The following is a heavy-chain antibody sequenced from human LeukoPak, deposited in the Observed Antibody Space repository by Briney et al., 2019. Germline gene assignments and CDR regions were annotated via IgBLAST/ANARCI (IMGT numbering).Heavy chain of an antibody. CDR1: GGSISSSSYY. CDR2: IFYTGNT. J-gene: IGHJ5*01. D-gene: IGHD2-2*01. Sequence: PSETLSLTCTVSGGSISSSSYYWGWIRQPPGKGLEWIGNIFYTGNTYYNPSLKNRVTISVDTSKNQFSLKLSSVTAADTAVYYCARYCSSSICRGQDRDWFDSWGQGTLVTVSS. CDR3: ARYCSSSICRGQDRDWFDS. V-gene: IGHV4-39*01.